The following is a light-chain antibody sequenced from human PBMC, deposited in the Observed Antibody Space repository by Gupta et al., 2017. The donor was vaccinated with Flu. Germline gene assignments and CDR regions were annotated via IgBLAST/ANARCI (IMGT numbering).Light chain of an antibody. J-gene: IGLJ1*01. V-gene: IGLV1-40*01. CDR1: SIIVAVFD. CDR2: SNA. CDR3: HSYDTSPGVYV. Sequence: SIIVAVFDVPRCQHLPGTTPKLLIFSNASRPSGVPDRFSGSKSGTTASLAITCLQAEDEADYYCHSYDTSPGVYVFGVGTKVTVL.